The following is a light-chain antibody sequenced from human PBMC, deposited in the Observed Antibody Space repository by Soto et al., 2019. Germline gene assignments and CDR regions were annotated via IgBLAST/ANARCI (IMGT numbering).Light chain of an antibody. CDR2: GNS. CDR3: QSYDSSLSVLV. Sequence: QSVLTQPPSVSGAPGQRVTISCTGSSPNIGAGYDVHWYQQLPGTAPKLLIYGNSNRPSGIPDRFSASKSGTSASLAITGLQAEDEADYYCQSYDSSLSVLVFGGGTKLTVL. J-gene: IGLJ2*01. CDR1: SPNIGAGYD. V-gene: IGLV1-40*01.